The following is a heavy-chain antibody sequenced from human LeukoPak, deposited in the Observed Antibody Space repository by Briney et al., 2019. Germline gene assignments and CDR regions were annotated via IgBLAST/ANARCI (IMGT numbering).Heavy chain of an antibody. Sequence: PGGSLRLSCAASGFTFSSYGMHWVRQAPGKGLEWVAVISYDGSNKYYADSVKGRFTISRDNSKNTLYLQMNSLRAEDTAVYYCAKATGEYYDTWGRGTLVTVSS. CDR2: ISYDGSNK. D-gene: IGHD3-22*01. V-gene: IGHV3-30*18. J-gene: IGHJ4*02. CDR3: AKATGEYYDT. CDR1: GFTFSSYG.